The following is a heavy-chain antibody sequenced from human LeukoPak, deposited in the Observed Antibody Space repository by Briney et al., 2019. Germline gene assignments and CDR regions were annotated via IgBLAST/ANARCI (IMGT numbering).Heavy chain of an antibody. CDR3: ARDRESGYYIAYYYYGMDV. Sequence: GGSLRLSCAASGFTFSSYWMSWVRQAPGKGLEWVANIKQDGSGKYYVDSVKGRFTISRDNAKNSLYLQMNSLRAEDTAVYYCARDRESGYYIAYYYYGMDVWGQGTTVTVSS. CDR1: GFTFSSYW. J-gene: IGHJ6*02. V-gene: IGHV3-7*03. D-gene: IGHD3-3*01. CDR2: IKQDGSGK.